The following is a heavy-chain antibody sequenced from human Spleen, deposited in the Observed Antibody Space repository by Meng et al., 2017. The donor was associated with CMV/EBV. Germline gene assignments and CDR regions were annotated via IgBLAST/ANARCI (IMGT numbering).Heavy chain of an antibody. CDR2: INTKSGVT. Sequence: CKASGYNFSDYFLHWVRQAPGQGLEWMGWINTKSGVTNYAQRFQDRVTMTTDTSIRTVYMDLSRLTSDDTAIFYCARDLGVGAAGYWGQGTLVTVSS. D-gene: IGHD3-3*01. V-gene: IGHV1-2*02. CDR1: GYNFSDYF. CDR3: ARDLGVGAAGY. J-gene: IGHJ4*01.